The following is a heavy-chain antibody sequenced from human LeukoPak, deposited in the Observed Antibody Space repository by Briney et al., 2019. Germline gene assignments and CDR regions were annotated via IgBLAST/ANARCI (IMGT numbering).Heavy chain of an antibody. J-gene: IGHJ4*02. V-gene: IGHV4-34*01. Sequence: PSETLSLTCAVFGGSFSGYYWSWIRQPPGKGLEWIGEISDSGTTKYAPSLKSRVTMSIDTSKNQFSLKLSSVTAADTAVYYCARPLYDSSGYYYHFDYWGQGTLVTVSS. CDR2: ISDSGTT. D-gene: IGHD3-22*01. CDR1: GGSFSGYY. CDR3: ARPLYDSSGYYYHFDY.